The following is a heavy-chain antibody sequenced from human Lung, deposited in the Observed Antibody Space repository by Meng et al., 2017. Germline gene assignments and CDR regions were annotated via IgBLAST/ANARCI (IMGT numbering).Heavy chain of an antibody. CDR3: TNDRLNH. D-gene: IGHD1-1*01. J-gene: IGHJ1*01. CDR2: INRDGTKP. CDR1: GFTFTDHW. Sequence: EVSLVGSGGGLVPPGGSLSLSGAASGFTFTDHWMHWVRQGPGKGLVWVSRINRDGTKPTYADSVKGRFTISRDNAKNTLYLQMNNLRAEDTAFYYCTNDRLNHWGQGALVTVSS. V-gene: IGHV3-74*01.